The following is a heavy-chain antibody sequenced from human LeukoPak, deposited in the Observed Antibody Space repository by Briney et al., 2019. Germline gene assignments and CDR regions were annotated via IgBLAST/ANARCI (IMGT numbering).Heavy chain of an antibody. J-gene: IGHJ4*02. CDR2: IIPIFGTA. V-gene: IGHV1-69*13. CDR3: ARDQFLYCSSTSCYFDY. CDR1: GYTFTSYD. Sequence: AAVKVSCKASGYTFTSYDISWVRQAPGQGLEWMGGIIPIFGTANYAQKFQGRVTITADESTSTAYMELSSLRSEDTAVYYCARDQFLYCSSTSCYFDYWGQGTLVTVSS. D-gene: IGHD2-2*01.